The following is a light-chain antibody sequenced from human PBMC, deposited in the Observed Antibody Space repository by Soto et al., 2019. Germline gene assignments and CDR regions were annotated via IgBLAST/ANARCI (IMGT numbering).Light chain of an antibody. CDR3: QQTDNFPLT. J-gene: IGKJ4*01. V-gene: IGKV1-12*01. CDR1: QDISTW. Sequence: DILMTQSPSSVSASVGDRVTITCRASQDISTWLAWYQQEPGRAPKLLIHGASTLQSGVPSRFSGSGSGTHFTLTISSLQAEDFATYYCQQTDNFPLTFGGGTKVEIK. CDR2: GAS.